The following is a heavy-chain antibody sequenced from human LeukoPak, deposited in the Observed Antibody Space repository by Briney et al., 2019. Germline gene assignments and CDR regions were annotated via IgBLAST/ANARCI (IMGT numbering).Heavy chain of an antibody. J-gene: IGHJ5*01. V-gene: IGHV3-7*02. Sequence: GGSLRLSCVASGFTFSSHWMTWVRQAPGKGLEWVANIKQDGGEKYYVDSVKGRFTISRDNAKNSLYLQMNSLRAEDTAVYYCARIVGEHSGYDVDSWGQGTLVTVSS. D-gene: IGHD5-12*01. CDR1: GFTFSSHW. CDR3: ARIVGEHSGYDVDS. CDR2: IKQDGGEK.